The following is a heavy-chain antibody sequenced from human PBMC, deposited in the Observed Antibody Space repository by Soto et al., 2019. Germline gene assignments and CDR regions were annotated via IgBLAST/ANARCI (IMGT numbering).Heavy chain of an antibody. CDR3: ARHRDRSDWDSPLFYFEY. Sequence: PSETLSLTCSVSGGSISKTTYYWAWIRQPPGKGLEWIGSIFYSGNTHYKTSLKSRVTISVDTSKNQFSLNLNSVTAADTAVYYFARHRDRSDWDSPLFYFEYWGQGTLVTVSS. CDR1: GGSISKTTYY. CDR2: IFYSGNT. J-gene: IGHJ4*02. V-gene: IGHV4-39*01. D-gene: IGHD6-19*01.